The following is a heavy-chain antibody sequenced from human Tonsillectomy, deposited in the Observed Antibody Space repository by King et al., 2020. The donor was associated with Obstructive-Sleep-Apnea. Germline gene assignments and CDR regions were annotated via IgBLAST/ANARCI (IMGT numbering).Heavy chain of an antibody. J-gene: IGHJ4*02. CDR2: IYYSGST. CDR3: AREGEERYTYGWIDY. V-gene: IGHV4-39*07. Sequence: QLQESGPGLVKPSETLSLTCTVSGGSISRSSYYWGWIRQPPGKGLEWIGSIYYSGSTYYNPSLKSRVTISVDTSKNQFSLKLRSVTAADTAVYYCAREGEERYTYGWIDYWGQGTLVTVSS. CDR1: GGSISRSSYY. D-gene: IGHD5-18*01.